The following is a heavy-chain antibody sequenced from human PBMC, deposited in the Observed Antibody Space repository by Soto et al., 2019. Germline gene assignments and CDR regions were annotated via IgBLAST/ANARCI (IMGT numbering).Heavy chain of an antibody. CDR1: GYTFTSYY. V-gene: IGHV1-46*01. J-gene: IGHJ6*02. Sequence: ASVKVSCKASGYTFTSYYMHWVRQAPGQGLEWMGIINPSGGSTSYAQKFQGRVTMTRDTSTSTVYMELSSLRSEDTAVYYCARGNRRGVGGRKHYYYGMDVWGQGTTVTVSS. CDR3: ARGNRRGVGGRKHYYYGMDV. CDR2: INPSGGST. D-gene: IGHD3-16*01.